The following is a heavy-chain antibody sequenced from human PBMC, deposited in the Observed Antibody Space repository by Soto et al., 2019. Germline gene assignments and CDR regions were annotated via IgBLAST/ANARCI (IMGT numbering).Heavy chain of an antibody. V-gene: IGHV4-39*02. CDR3: ATQEVGGSYVYTFDP. J-gene: IGHJ5*02. D-gene: IGHD1-26*01. Sequence: SETLSLTCTVSGGSISSSSYYWGWIRQAPGKGLEWIGSIYYSGSTYYNPSLKSRVTISVDTSKNHFSLKLSSVTAADTAVYYCATQEVGGSYVYTFDPWGQGTLVTVS. CDR2: IYYSGST. CDR1: GGSISSSSYY.